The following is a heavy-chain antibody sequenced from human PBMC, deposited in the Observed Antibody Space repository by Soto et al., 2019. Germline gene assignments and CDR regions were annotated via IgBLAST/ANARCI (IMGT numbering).Heavy chain of an antibody. CDR1: GDSIRSSNYF. CDR2: IYDSGST. V-gene: IGHV4-39*01. CDR3: ARPPTENLDAFEI. Sequence: SETLSLTCTVSGDSIRSSNYFWGWIRQPPGKALEWVGSIYDSGSTYSNPSLKSRVTISADTSKNQFPLKLNSVTAADPAGCYCARPPTENLDAFEIWGQGTMVTVS. J-gene: IGHJ3*02.